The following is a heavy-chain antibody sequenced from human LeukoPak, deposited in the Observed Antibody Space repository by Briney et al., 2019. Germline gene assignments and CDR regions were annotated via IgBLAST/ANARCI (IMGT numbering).Heavy chain of an antibody. D-gene: IGHD3-10*01. Sequence: PGGSLRLSCAASGFTFSSYWMSWVRQAPGKGLEWVANIKQDGSEKYYVDSVKGRFTISRDNAKNSLYLQMNSLRAEDTAVYYCARNSLWFGEHDENWFDPWGQGTLVTVSS. CDR3: ARNSLWFGEHDENWFDP. CDR2: IKQDGSEK. J-gene: IGHJ5*02. V-gene: IGHV3-7*03. CDR1: GFTFSSYW.